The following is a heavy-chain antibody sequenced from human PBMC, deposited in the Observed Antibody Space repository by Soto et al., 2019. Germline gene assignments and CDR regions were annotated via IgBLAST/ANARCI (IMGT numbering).Heavy chain of an antibody. D-gene: IGHD3-22*01. CDR2: IIPILGTA. CDR3: ARSAMIVVVIAYNWFAP. J-gene: IGHJ5*02. V-gene: IGHV1-69*12. Sequence: QVPLVQSGAEVKKPGSSVKVSCKASGGTFSSYAISWVRQAPGQGLEWMGGIIPILGTANYAQKFQGTVTITADESTSTAYMELSSLRSEDTAVYYCARSAMIVVVIAYNWFAPWGQGTLVTVA. CDR1: GGTFSSYA.